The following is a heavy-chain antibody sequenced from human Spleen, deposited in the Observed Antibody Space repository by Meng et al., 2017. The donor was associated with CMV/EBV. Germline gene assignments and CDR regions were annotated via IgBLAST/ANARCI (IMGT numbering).Heavy chain of an antibody. J-gene: IGHJ5*02. CDR2: IYYRGGT. D-gene: IGHD3-10*01. CDR3: ARAAFTMDRGVINYFDP. V-gene: IGHV4-61*01. CDR1: SGSVSSDSHY. Sequence: CTVSSGSVSSDSHYWSWLRQPPGKGLEWIGYIYYRGGTNYNPSLKSRVTISVDTSRNQFSLKLRSVTAADTAVYYCARAAFTMDRGVINYFDPWGQGTLVTVSS.